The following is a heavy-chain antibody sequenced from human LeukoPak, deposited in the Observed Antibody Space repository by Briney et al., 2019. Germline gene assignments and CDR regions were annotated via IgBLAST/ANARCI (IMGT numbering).Heavy chain of an antibody. CDR2: IYYSGNT. D-gene: IGHD3-3*01. J-gene: IGHJ6*03. CDR3: ARETDRFYRRDYYYYYVDV. CDR1: GDSISSYY. Sequence: PSETLSLTCTVSGDSISSYYWSWIRQPPGKGLEWIGYIYYSGNTNYNSSLKSRVTISVDTSKNQFSLKLSSVTAADTAVYYCARETDRFYRRDYYYYYVDVWGKGTTVTVSS. V-gene: IGHV4-59*01.